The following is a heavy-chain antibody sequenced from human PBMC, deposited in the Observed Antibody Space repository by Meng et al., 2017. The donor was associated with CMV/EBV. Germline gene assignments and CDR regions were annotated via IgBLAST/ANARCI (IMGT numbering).Heavy chain of an antibody. CDR3: ASSLTYPDY. D-gene: IGHD2-15*01. J-gene: IGHJ4*02. Sequence: VQLQQWGAGLLKTSETLSLTCAVYGGSFSGYYWSWIRQPPGKGLEWIGEINHSGSTNYNPSLKSRVTISVDTSKNQFSLKLSSVTAADTAVYYCASSLTYPDYWGQGTLVTVSS. CDR1: GGSFSGYY. V-gene: IGHV4-34*01. CDR2: INHSGST.